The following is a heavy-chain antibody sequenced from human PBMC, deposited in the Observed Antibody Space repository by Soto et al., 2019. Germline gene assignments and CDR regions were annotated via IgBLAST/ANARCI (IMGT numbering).Heavy chain of an antibody. CDR2: IDPSDSYT. J-gene: IGHJ6*02. V-gene: IGHV5-10-1*01. Sequence: PGEFLKISCKGSGYSFTSYWSSWVRQMPGRGLEWMGRIDPSDSYTNYSPSFQGHVTISADKSISTAYLQWSSLKASDTAMYYCASNIVVVPAANYGMDVWGQGTTVTVSS. CDR1: GYSFTSYW. D-gene: IGHD2-2*01. CDR3: ASNIVVVPAANYGMDV.